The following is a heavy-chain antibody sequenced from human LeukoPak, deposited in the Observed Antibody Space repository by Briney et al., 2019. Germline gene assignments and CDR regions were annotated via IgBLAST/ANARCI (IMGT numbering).Heavy chain of an antibody. CDR3: ARIGLGYSSGWYGDY. J-gene: IGHJ4*02. Sequence: ASVKVSCKASGYTFTSYGISWVRQAPGQGLEWMGWISAYNGNTNYAQKLQGRVTMTTDTSTSTAYMELRSLRSDDTVVYYCARIGLGYSSGWYGDYWGQGTLVTVSS. V-gene: IGHV1-18*01. CDR1: GYTFTSYG. D-gene: IGHD6-19*01. CDR2: ISAYNGNT.